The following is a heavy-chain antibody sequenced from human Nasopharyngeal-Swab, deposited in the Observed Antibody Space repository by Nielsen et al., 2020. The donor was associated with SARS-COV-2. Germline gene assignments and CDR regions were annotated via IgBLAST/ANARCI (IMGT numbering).Heavy chain of an antibody. CDR2: IWYIGDNK. CDR1: GFTFSSYA. CDR3: AADIVVLPAVNLGDHYALDV. D-gene: IGHD2-2*01. Sequence: GESLKISCAASGFTFSSYAMHWVRQAPGKGLEWVALIWYIGDNKYYADSVKGRFTISRDNSKNTLYLQMNSLRAEDTAVYYCAADIVVLPAVNLGDHYALDVWGPGTTVTVSS. V-gene: IGHV3-33*01. J-gene: IGHJ6*02.